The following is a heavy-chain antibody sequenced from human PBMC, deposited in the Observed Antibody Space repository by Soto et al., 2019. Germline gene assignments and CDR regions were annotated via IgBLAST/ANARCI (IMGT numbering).Heavy chain of an antibody. CDR3: ARHIPSFTYYDFWSGYYHYYYYGMDV. CDR1: GYTFTSYY. CDR2: INPSGGST. D-gene: IGHD3-3*01. V-gene: IGHV1-46*01. Sequence: ASVKVSCKASGYTFTSYYMHWVRQAPGQGLEWMGIINPSGGSTSYAQKFQGRVTMTRDTSTSTVYMELSSLRSEDTAVYYCARHIPSFTYYDFWSGYYHYYYYGMDVWGQGTTVTVSS. J-gene: IGHJ6*02.